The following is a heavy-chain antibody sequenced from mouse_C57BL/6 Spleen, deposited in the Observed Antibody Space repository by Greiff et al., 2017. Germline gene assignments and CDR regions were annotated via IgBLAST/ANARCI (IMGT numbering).Heavy chain of an antibody. CDR3: ARDPPGAAY. CDR1: GFTFSSYA. D-gene: IGHD1-1*02. V-gene: IGHV5-4*01. CDR2: ISDGGSYT. J-gene: IGHJ3*01. Sequence: EVMLVESGGGLVKPGGSLKLSCAASGFTFSSYAMSWVRQTPEKRLEWVATISDGGSYTYYPANVKGRFTISRDNAKNNLYLQMSHLKSEDTAMYYCARDPPGAAYWGQGTLVTVSA.